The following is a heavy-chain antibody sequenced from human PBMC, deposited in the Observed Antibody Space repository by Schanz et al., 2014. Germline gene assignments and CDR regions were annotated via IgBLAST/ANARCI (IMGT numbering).Heavy chain of an antibody. J-gene: IGHJ4*02. D-gene: IGHD2-2*01. V-gene: IGHV1-18*01. CDR2: MSYNGNT. CDR1: GYTLKDHA. CDR3: ARDVPINDY. Sequence: QVQLVQSGPEVKKPGASVKVSCQASGYTLKDHAMHWVRQAPGQGFEWMAWMSYNGNTKYAQSLQGRVTVTRDTSTSTSYMELRSLTSDDTAVYYCARDVPINDYWGQGTPVTVSS.